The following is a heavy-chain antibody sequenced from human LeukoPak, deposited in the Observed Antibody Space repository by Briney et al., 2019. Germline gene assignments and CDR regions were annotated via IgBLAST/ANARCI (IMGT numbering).Heavy chain of an antibody. Sequence: GGSLRLSCAASGFTFSSYAMSWVRQAPGKGLEWVSAISGSGGSTYYADSVKGRFTISRDNSKNTLYLQMNSLRAEDTAVYYCAKFAYVGGSYYDFWSGYYSPYYFDYWGQGTLVTVSS. D-gene: IGHD3-3*01. CDR1: GFTFSSYA. CDR3: AKFAYVGGSYYDFWSGYYSPYYFDY. CDR2: ISGSGGST. J-gene: IGHJ4*02. V-gene: IGHV3-23*01.